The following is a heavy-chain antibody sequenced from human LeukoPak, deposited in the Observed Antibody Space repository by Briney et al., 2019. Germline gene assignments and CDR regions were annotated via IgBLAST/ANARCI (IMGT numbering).Heavy chain of an antibody. CDR1: GGSFSHYY. CDR2: INDSRTI. CDR3: ARRWNYGRNYYIDV. J-gene: IGHJ6*03. Sequence: PSETLSLTCAVYGGSFSHYYWSWIRQSPGMGLEWIGEINDSRTINYNPSLMSRVTISVDKSKNQFSLKLTSATAADTAVYYCARRWNYGRNYYIDVWGKGATVSVSS. D-gene: IGHD1-7*01. V-gene: IGHV4-34*01.